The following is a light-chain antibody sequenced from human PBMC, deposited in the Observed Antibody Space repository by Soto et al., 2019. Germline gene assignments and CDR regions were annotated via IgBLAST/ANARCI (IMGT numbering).Light chain of an antibody. CDR2: DAS. Sequence: ENVLTRSPATLSLSPGDTATLSCRATQSVSNYLAWYQQKLGQAPRLLIYDASKRATGIPARFSGSGSGTDFTLTISSLEPEDFAVYFCQQRSDWPPTFGQGTRLEIK. CDR1: QSVSNY. CDR3: QQRSDWPPT. V-gene: IGKV3-11*01. J-gene: IGKJ5*01.